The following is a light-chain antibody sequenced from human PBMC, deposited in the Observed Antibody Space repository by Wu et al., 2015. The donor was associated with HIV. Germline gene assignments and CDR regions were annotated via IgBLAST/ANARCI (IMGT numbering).Light chain of an antibody. CDR1: QSIDNY. CDR2: VAS. CDR3: QQNYRPPWT. J-gene: IGKJ1*01. V-gene: IGKV1-39*01. Sequence: DIQMTQSPSSLSASVGDRVTITCRASQSIDNYLNWYQQKPGKAPQLLISVASSLQSGVPSRFSGSGSGTEFALTIHSLQPDDFATYYCQQNYRPPWTFGQGTKVEIK.